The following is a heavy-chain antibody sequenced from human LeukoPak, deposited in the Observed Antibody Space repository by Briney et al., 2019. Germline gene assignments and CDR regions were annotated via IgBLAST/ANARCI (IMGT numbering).Heavy chain of an antibody. V-gene: IGHV4-34*01. CDR3: ARGPVGGDYGDYLDY. CDR1: GGSFSGYY. CDR2: INHSGST. D-gene: IGHD3-16*01. Sequence: PSETLSLTCAVYGGSFSGYYWSWIRQPPGKGLEWIGEINHSGSTNYNPSLKSRVTISVDTSKNQFSLKLSSVTAADTAVYNCARGPVGGDYGDYLDYWGQGTLVTVSS. J-gene: IGHJ4*02.